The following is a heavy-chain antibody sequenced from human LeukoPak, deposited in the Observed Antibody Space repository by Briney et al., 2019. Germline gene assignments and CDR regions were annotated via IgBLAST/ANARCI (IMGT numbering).Heavy chain of an antibody. CDR2: ISSSGSTI. CDR1: GFTFSNYE. J-gene: IGHJ5*02. V-gene: IGHV3-48*03. Sequence: GGSLRLSCAASGFTFSNYEMNWVRQAPGKGLEWVSYISSSGSTIYYADSVKGRFTISRDNAKNSLYLQMNSLRAEDTAVYYCARFLGYCSGGSCSDPNWFDPWGQGTLVTVSS. CDR3: ARFLGYCSGGSCSDPNWFDP. D-gene: IGHD2-15*01.